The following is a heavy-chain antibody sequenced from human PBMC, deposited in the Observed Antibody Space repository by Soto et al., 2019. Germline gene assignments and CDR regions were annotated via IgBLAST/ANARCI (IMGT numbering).Heavy chain of an antibody. J-gene: IGHJ5*01. CDR2: INPNTGST. D-gene: IGHD2-2*01. Sequence: ASVKVSCKASGYTFTNYYMHWVRQAPGQGFEWMGIINPNTGSTTYAQKFQGRVTMTRDTSTSTLYMELSSLRSEDTAVYYCARDLLYCSSTSCYTRGNNWFDSWGQGTLVTVSS. CDR3: ARDLLYCSSTSCYTRGNNWFDS. V-gene: IGHV1-46*01. CDR1: GYTFTNYY.